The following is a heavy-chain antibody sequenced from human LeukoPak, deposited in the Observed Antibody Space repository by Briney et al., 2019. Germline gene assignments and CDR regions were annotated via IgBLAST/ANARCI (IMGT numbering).Heavy chain of an antibody. CDR3: ARVPGYYDSSGPNY. CDR1: GYTFTGYY. D-gene: IGHD3-22*01. Sequence: ASVKVSCKASGYTFTGYYMHCVRQAPGQGLEWMGWINPNSGGTNYAQKFQGRVTMTRDTSISTAYMELSRLRSDDTAVYYCARVPGYYDSSGPNYWGQGTLVTVSS. J-gene: IGHJ4*02. CDR2: INPNSGGT. V-gene: IGHV1-2*02.